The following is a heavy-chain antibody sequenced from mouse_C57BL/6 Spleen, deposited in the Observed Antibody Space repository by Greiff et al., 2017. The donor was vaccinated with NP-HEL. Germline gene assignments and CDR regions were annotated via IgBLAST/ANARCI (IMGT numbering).Heavy chain of an antibody. J-gene: IGHJ3*01. Sequence: QVQLQQPGAELVKPGASVKLSCKASGYTFTSYWMQWVKQRPGQGLEWIGEIDPSDSYTNYNQKFKGKATLTVDTSSSTAYMQLSSLTSEDSAVYYCARGDAGAFAYWGQGTLVTVSA. CDR3: ARGDAGAFAY. CDR1: GYTFTSYW. V-gene: IGHV1-50*01. CDR2: IDPSDSYT. D-gene: IGHD3-3*01.